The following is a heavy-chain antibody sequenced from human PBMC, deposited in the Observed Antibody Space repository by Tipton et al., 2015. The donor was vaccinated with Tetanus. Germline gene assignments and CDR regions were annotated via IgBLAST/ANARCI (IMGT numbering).Heavy chain of an antibody. CDR1: GGSINSGGYF. V-gene: IGHV4-31*03. CDR2: IYYSGDT. Sequence: TLSLTCSVSGGSINSGGYFWNWIRQQPGKGPEWIGYIYYSGDTFYNPSLKSRVTLSVDTSKNQFSLKLRSVTAADTAVYYCARGVTDGYNRRFDYWGQGTLVAVSP. J-gene: IGHJ4*02. D-gene: IGHD5-24*01. CDR3: ARGVTDGYNRRFDY.